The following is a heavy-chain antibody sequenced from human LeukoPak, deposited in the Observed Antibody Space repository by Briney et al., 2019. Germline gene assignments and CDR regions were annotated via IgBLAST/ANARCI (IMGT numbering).Heavy chain of an antibody. V-gene: IGHV4-34*01. D-gene: IGHD3-22*01. Sequence: KPSETLSLTCAVYGGSFSGYYWSWIRQPPGKGLEWIGEINHSGSTNYNPSLKSRVTISVDTSKNQFSLKLSSVTAADTAVYYCARMGVVVVITNSYFDYWGQGTLVAVSS. CDR1: GGSFSGYY. CDR3: ARMGVVVVITNSYFDY. J-gene: IGHJ4*02. CDR2: INHSGST.